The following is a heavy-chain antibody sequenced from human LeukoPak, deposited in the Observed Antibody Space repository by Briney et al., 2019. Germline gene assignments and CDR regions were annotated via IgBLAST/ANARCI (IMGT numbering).Heavy chain of an antibody. CDR3: ASTSGRGTGLLDFDY. CDR1: GGSISSYY. J-gene: IGHJ4*02. V-gene: IGHV4-4*07. CDR2: IYTSGST. Sequence: SETLSLTCTVPGGSISSYYWSWIRQPAGKGLEWIGRIYTSGSTNYNPSPKSRVTLSVDTSKNQFSLTLSSETAAETAVYYCASTSGRGTGLLDFDYWGQGTLVTVSS. D-gene: IGHD2-21*02.